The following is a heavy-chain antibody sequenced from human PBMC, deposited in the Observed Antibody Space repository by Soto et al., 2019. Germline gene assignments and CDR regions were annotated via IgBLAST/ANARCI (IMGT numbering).Heavy chain of an antibody. CDR3: ARDYGDGPDWYFDL. J-gene: IGHJ2*01. V-gene: IGHV4-30-4*01. CDR1: GGSISSGDYY. Sequence: QVQLQESGPGLVKPSQTLSLTCTVSGGSISSGDYYWSWIRQPPGKGLEWIVYIYYSGSTYYNPSLKSRVTISVDTSKTQCSLKLSSVTAADTAVYYCARDYGDGPDWYFDLWGRGTLVTVSS. D-gene: IGHD4-17*01. CDR2: IYYSGST.